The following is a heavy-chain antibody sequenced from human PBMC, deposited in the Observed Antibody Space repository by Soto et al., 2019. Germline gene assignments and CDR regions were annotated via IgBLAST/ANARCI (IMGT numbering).Heavy chain of an antibody. CDR1: SYSMCSGYD. Sequence: HSESLALSXAVSSYSMCSGYDWGWIRQPPGKGLEWIGSIYHSGSTYYNPSLKSRVTISVDTSKNQFSLKLSSVTAADTAVYYCARDYDYDSSGYYLPIDYCGQATLVTVSS. CDR2: IYHSGST. J-gene: IGHJ4*02. V-gene: IGHV4-38-2*02. CDR3: ARDYDYDSSGYYLPIDY. D-gene: IGHD3-22*01.